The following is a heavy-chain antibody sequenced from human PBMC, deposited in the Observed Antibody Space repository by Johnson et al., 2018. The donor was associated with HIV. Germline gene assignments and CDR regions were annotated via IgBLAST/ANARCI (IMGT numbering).Heavy chain of an antibody. CDR2: ISSDESNK. V-gene: IGHV3-30*04. J-gene: IGHJ3*02. CDR3: ARGTPWDAFDI. CDR1: GFTFSTYA. Sequence: QVQLVESGGGVVQPGRSLRLSCAASGFTFSTYAMHWVRQAPGKGLEWVAVISSDESNKYYADSVKGRFTISRDNSKNTLFLQMNSLRAEDTAVYYCARGTPWDAFDIWGRGTMVTVSS.